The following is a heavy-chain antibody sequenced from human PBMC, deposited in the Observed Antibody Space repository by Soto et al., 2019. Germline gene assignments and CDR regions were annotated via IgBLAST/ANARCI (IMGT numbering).Heavy chain of an antibody. Sequence: QDRLVQSGVEVKKPGASVRVSCKASGYSLTNYGITWVRQAPGQGFEWMGRISAYNGNTNYAQKFQGRVTLTTDASTSTAYLELRSLRSDDTAVYYCARDRGVAPPVAGNTHYYYYMDVWGKGTTVTVSS. CDR3: ARDRGVAPPVAGNTHYYYYMDV. J-gene: IGHJ6*03. CDR2: ISAYNGNT. D-gene: IGHD6-19*01. CDR1: GYSLTNYG. V-gene: IGHV1-18*01.